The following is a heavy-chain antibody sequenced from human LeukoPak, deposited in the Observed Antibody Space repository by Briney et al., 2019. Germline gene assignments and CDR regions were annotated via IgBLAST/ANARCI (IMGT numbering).Heavy chain of an antibody. D-gene: IGHD3-22*01. Sequence: SETLSLTCTVSGGSISSYYWSWIRQPPGKGLEWIGYIYYSGSTNYNPSLKSRVTISVDTSKNQFSLKLSSVIAADTAVYYCAREAYYYDSSGYQGEAFDIWGQGTMVTVSS. CDR3: AREAYYYDSSGYQGEAFDI. J-gene: IGHJ3*02. V-gene: IGHV4-59*01. CDR2: IYYSGST. CDR1: GGSISSYY.